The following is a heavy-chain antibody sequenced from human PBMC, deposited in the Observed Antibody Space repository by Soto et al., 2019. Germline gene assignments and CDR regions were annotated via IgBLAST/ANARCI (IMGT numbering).Heavy chain of an antibody. V-gene: IGHV3-30*18. CDR1: GFTFSSYG. CDR3: AKGGTVTMDPFDY. CDR2: ISYDGSNK. D-gene: IGHD4-17*01. Sequence: QVQLVESGGGVVQPGRSLRLSCAASGFTFSSYGMHWVRQASGKGLEWVAVISYDGSNKYYADSVKGRFTISRDNSKNTLYLQMNSLRAEDTAVYYCAKGGTVTMDPFDYWGQGTLVTVS. J-gene: IGHJ4*02.